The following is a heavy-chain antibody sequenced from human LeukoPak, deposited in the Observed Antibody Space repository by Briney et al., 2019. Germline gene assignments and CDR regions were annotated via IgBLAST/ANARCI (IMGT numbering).Heavy chain of an antibody. D-gene: IGHD1-7*01. CDR3: ARVNYDGAAATFDY. Sequence: ASVKVSCKASGYTFTGYYMHWVRQAPGQGLEWMGWINPNSGGTNYAQKFQGRVTMTRDTSISTAYMELSRLRSDDTAVYYCARVNYDGAAATFDYWGQGTLVTVSS. J-gene: IGHJ4*02. V-gene: IGHV1-2*02. CDR2: INPNSGGT. CDR1: GYTFTGYY.